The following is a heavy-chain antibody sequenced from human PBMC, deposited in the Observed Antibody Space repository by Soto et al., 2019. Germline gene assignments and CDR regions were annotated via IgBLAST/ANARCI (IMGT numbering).Heavy chain of an antibody. V-gene: IGHV3-30-3*01. D-gene: IGHD4-17*01. CDR1: GFIFSSYA. CDR3: ARSMTTVTTPSSLDY. Sequence: QVQLVESGGGVVQPGRSLRLSCAASGFIFSSYAMHWVRQAPGRGLEWVAVISYAGTNKYYADSVKGRFTISRGSSTNMLYLQMNSLRAEDTAVYYCARSMTTVTTPSSLDYWGQGTLVTVSS. CDR2: ISYAGTNK. J-gene: IGHJ4*02.